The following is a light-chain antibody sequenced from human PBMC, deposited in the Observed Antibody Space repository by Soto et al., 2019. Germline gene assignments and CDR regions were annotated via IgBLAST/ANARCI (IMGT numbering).Light chain of an antibody. V-gene: IGKV3-11*01. CDR1: QSVSTS. J-gene: IGKJ1*01. Sequence: IVLTQSPVTLAVSPGERAVLSCRASQSVSTSLAWYQHKPGQAPRLFIYDASKRAPGIPARFSGSGSGTYFPLTIRSLEHEDFAVYYNQVREVWPSLGQGTKMEIK. CDR3: QVREVWPS. CDR2: DAS.